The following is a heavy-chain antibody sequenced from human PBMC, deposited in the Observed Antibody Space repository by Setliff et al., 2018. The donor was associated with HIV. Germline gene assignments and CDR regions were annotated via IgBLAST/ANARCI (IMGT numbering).Heavy chain of an antibody. D-gene: IGHD2-15*01. CDR1: GGTFSSYV. CDR2: IIPMYGVT. V-gene: IGHV1-69*05. J-gene: IGHJ5*02. Sequence: SVKVSCKASGGTFSSYVISWVRQAPGQGPEWMGGIIPMYGVTNYAQKCQGRVTITTDESTSTAYMELSSLRSEDTAVYYCALPYCSGGNCWSSASLPPAGWFDPWGQGTLVTVSS. CDR3: ALPYCSGGNCWSSASLPPAGWFDP.